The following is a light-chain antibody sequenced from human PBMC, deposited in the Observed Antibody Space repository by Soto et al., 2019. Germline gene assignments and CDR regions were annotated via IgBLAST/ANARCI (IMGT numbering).Light chain of an antibody. Sequence: SYELTQPPSVSVSPGQTANITCSGNKLGDKFTSWYQQKQGQSPVLVIYQDKKRPSGIPERISGSTFGNTATLTISGTQAMDEADYYCQAWDRTTHVVFGGGTQLTVL. V-gene: IGLV3-1*01. CDR3: QAWDRTTHVV. CDR1: KLGDKF. CDR2: QDK. J-gene: IGLJ2*01.